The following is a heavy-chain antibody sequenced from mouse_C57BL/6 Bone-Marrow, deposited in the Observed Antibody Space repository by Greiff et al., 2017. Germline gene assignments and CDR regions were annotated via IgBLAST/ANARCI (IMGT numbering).Heavy chain of an antibody. D-gene: IGHD1-1*01. J-gene: IGHJ3*01. CDR1: GYTFTDYY. CDR3: ARAWAYYYASSWFAY. CDR2: INPYNGGT. Sequence: EVQLVESGPVLVKPGASVKMSCKASGYTFTDYYMNWVKQSHGKSLEWIGVINPYNGGTSYNQKFKGKATLTVDKSSSTAYMELNSLTSEDSAVYYCARAWAYYYASSWFAYWGQGTLVTVSA. V-gene: IGHV1-19*01.